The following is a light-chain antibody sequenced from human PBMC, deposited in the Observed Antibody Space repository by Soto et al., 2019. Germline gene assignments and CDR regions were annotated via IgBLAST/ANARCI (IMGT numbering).Light chain of an antibody. Sequence: EIVMTQSPVTRSVSPGERATLSCRASQSVSSNLAWYQQKPGQAPRLLIYGASTRAAGIPARFSGSGSGTEFTLSISTLQSEDFAVYYCQQYNNWPPYTFGQGTKLEIK. CDR3: QQYNNWPPYT. J-gene: IGKJ2*01. CDR2: GAS. CDR1: QSVSSN. V-gene: IGKV3-15*01.